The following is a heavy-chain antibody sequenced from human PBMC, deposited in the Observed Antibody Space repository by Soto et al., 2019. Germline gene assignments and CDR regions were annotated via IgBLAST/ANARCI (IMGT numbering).Heavy chain of an antibody. D-gene: IGHD3-9*01. CDR2: IYYSGST. CDR1: EGNSRNVGCC. V-gene: IGHV4-31*03. Sequence: TVCEGNSRNVGCCWSWNRKHPGKGLEWIGYIYYSGSTYYNPSLKSRVTISVDTSKNQFSLKLSSVTAADTAVYYSAREGLAGYSQFFDYWGQGTLVTVSS. CDR3: AREGLAGYSQFFDY. J-gene: IGHJ4*02.